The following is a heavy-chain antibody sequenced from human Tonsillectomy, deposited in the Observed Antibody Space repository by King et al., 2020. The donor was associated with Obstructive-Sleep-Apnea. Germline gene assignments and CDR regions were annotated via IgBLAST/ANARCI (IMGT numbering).Heavy chain of an antibody. D-gene: IGHD5-18*01. J-gene: IGHJ4*02. V-gene: IGHV3-53*04. CDR1: GFTVSSNY. Sequence: LVESGGGLVQPGGSLRLSCAASGFTVSSNYMSWVRQAPGKGLECVSVIYSGGSTYYAASVKGRFTISRHNSKNTLYLQMNSLRAEDTAVYYCARGVDTAMVYYFDYWGQGTLVTVSS. CDR3: ARGVDTAMVYYFDY. CDR2: IYSGGST.